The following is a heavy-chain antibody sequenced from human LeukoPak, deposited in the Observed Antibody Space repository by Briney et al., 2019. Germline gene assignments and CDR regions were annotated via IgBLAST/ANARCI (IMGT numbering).Heavy chain of an antibody. V-gene: IGHV3-23*01. J-gene: IGHJ5*02. D-gene: IGHD6-19*01. CDR3: AKCSTSAYTTGWCNWIDP. CDR2: TVSRGTT. Sequence: GGSLRLPCVASGFTFTSGAMNWVRQAPGKGLEWVSSTVSRGTTQYADSVKGRFTVSRDTSKNTLYLQMNSLRADDTAVYYCAKCSTSAYTTGWCNWIDPWGQGTLVTVSS. CDR1: GFTFTSGA.